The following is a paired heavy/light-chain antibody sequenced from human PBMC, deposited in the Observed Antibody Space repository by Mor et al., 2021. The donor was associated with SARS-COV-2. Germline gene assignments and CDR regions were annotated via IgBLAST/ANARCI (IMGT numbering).Heavy chain of an antibody. J-gene: IGHJ4*02. Sequence: QVQLQESGPGLVKPSQTLSLTCTVSGGSISSGDYYWSWIRQPPGKGLEWIGYIYYSGSTYYNPSLKSRVTISVDMSKNQFSLKLSSVTAADTTVYYCARGDSSSPGYFDHWGQGTLVTVSS. CDR3: ARGDSSSPGYFDH. D-gene: IGHD6-6*01. CDR1: GGSISSGDYY. CDR2: IYYSGST. V-gene: IGHV4-30-4*01.
Light chain of an antibody. CDR2: EVS. Sequence: QSALTQPASVSGSPGQSITISCTGTSSDVGGYNYVSWYQQHPGKAPKLMIYEVSNRPSGVSNRFSGSKSGNTASLTISGLQAEDETDYYCSSYTSSSTLVVFGGGTKLTVL. V-gene: IGLV2-14*01. J-gene: IGLJ2*01. CDR1: SSDVGGYNY. CDR3: SSYTSSSTLVV.